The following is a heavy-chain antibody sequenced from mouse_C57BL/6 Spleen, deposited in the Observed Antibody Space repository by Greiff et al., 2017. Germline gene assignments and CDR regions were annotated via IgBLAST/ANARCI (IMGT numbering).Heavy chain of an antibody. CDR1: GYAFSSSW. CDR2: IYPGDGDT. Sequence: VQLQQSGPELVKPGASVKISCKASGYAFSSSWMNWVKQRPGKGLEWIGRIYPGDGDTNYNGKFKGKATLTADKSSSTAYMQLSILTSEDSAVYFCARSNFDYWGQGTTLTVSS. V-gene: IGHV1-82*01. CDR3: ARSNFDY. J-gene: IGHJ2*01.